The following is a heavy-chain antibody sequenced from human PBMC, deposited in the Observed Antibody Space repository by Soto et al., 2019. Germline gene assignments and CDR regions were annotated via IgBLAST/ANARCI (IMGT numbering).Heavy chain of an antibody. CDR3: ARDGDYYGMDV. D-gene: IGHD3-3*01. J-gene: IGHJ6*02. Sequence: PGGSLRLSCTFCGFTSTDHALTWVRQAPGKGLEWVAFSTSHSYGGTTDYAASVKGRLTISRDDSKSIAYLQMNSLQIADTAIYYCARDGDYYGMDVWGQGTTVTSP. CDR1: GFTSTDHA. CDR2: STSHSYGGTT. V-gene: IGHV3-49*04.